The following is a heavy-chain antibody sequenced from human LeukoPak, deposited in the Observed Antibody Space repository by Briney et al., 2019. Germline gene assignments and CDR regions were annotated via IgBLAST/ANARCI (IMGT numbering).Heavy chain of an antibody. CDR1: GFTFSSNW. D-gene: IGHD5-24*01. V-gene: IGHV3-7*01. Sequence: GGSLRLSCAASGFTFSSNWMSWVRQAPGKGLEWVANIKQDGSEKYYVDSVKGRFSISRDNAKNSLYLQMDSLRAEDTAVYSCARVWQMATIGNWGQGTLVTVSS. CDR3: ARVWQMATIGN. J-gene: IGHJ4*02. CDR2: IKQDGSEK.